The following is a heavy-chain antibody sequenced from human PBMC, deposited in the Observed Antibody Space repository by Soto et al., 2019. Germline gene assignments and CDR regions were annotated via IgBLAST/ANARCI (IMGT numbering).Heavy chain of an antibody. V-gene: IGHV1-69*13. CDR2: IIPIFGTA. CDR1: GGTFSRYA. J-gene: IGHJ5*02. CDR3: ARSSGWYGGWFDP. Sequence: SVKVSCNASGGTFSRYAISWLRQAPGQGLEWMGGIIPIFGTANYAQKFQGRVTITADESTSTAYMELSSLRSEDTAVYYCARSSGWYGGWFDPWGQGTLVTVSS. D-gene: IGHD6-19*01.